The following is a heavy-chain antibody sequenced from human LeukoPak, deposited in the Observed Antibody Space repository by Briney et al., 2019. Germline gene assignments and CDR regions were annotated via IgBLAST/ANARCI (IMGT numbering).Heavy chain of an antibody. Sequence: ASVKVSCKASGYTFTGYHMHWVRQAPGQGLEWMGRINPNSGGTNYAQKFQGRVTMTRDTSISTAYMELSRLRSDDTAVYYCAVMYKVAGPFDYWGQGTLVTVSS. V-gene: IGHV1-2*06. J-gene: IGHJ4*02. CDR2: INPNSGGT. CDR1: GYTFTGYH. D-gene: IGHD6-19*01. CDR3: AVMYKVAGPFDY.